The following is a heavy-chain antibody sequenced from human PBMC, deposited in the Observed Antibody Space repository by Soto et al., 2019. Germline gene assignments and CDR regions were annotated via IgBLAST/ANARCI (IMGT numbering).Heavy chain of an antibody. CDR1: GFTFSSYS. V-gene: IGHV3-21*01. CDR3: ARDTSGWFDP. Sequence: GGSLRLSCAASGFTFSSYSMNWVRQAPGKGLEWVSSISSSSSYIYYADSVKGRFTIARDNAKDSLYLQMNSLRAEDTAVYYCARDTSGWFDPWGQGTLVTVSS. CDR2: ISSSSSYI. J-gene: IGHJ5*01.